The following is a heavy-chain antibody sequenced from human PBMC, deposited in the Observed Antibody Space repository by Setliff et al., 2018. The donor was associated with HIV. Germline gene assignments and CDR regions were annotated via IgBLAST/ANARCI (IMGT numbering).Heavy chain of an antibody. Sequence: GGSLRLSCAASGLTLSNSAMTWVRQRPGRGLEWVSLIQSGGIMYYADSVKGRFTISRDSSSNTLSLQMTSLRAEDTALYYCAKLDYYDYSGSWARKSAIDFWGRGTMVTVSS. CDR3: AKLDYYDYSGSWARKSAIDF. CDR1: GLTLSNSA. V-gene: IGHV3-23*01. CDR2: IQSGGIM. D-gene: IGHD3-22*01. J-gene: IGHJ3*01.